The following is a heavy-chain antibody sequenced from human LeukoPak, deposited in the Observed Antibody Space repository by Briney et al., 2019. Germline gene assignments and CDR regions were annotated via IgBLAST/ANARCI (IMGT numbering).Heavy chain of an antibody. Sequence: GGSLRLSCAASGFTFSSYSMHWVRHAPGKGLEWVSAIIGSGGTTYHAAALKGRCTISRDNPKNTLFLQMNSLRVEDTAVYFCAKRGVVIRVILVGFHKEAYYFDSWGQGALVTVSS. CDR3: AKRGVVIRVILVGFHKEAYYFDS. D-gene: IGHD3-22*01. J-gene: IGHJ4*02. CDR2: IIGSGGTT. CDR1: GFTFSSYS. V-gene: IGHV3-23*01.